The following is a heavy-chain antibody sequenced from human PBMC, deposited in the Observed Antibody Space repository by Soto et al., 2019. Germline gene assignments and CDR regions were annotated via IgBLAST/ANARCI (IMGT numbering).Heavy chain of an antibody. CDR3: CSLDYGQGC. V-gene: IGHV1-46*03. J-gene: IGHJ4*02. CDR2: INPRGGGT. CDR1: GYTFTNHH. D-gene: IGHD3-10*01. Sequence: QVQLAQSGAEVKKPGASVKVSCKASGYTFTNHHMHWVRQVPGEGLEWMGMINPRGGGTNYPQKFQGRDTMTRDTSTRTAYMELSSMTYDDTALYYCCSLDYGQGCWGQGTLVTVSS.